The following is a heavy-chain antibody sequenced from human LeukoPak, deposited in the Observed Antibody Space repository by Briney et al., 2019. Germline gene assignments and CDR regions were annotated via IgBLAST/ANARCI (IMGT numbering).Heavy chain of an antibody. Sequence: GGSLRLSCTASGFTFSSYAMSWVRQAPGKGLEWVSTINGSGGRTHYADSVKGRFTISRDNSKNTLYLQMNSLRAEDTAVYYCAKDEIRYSDYDYTLFDYWGQGTLVTVSS. CDR2: INGSGGRT. CDR1: GFTFSSYA. J-gene: IGHJ4*02. V-gene: IGHV3-23*01. D-gene: IGHD5-12*01. CDR3: AKDEIRYSDYDYTLFDY.